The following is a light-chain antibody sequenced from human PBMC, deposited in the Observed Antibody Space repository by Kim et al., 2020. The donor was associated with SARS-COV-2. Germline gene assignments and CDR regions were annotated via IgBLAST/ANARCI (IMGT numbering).Light chain of an antibody. J-gene: IGLJ3*02. V-gene: IGLV2-14*03. CDR2: GVT. CDR3: FSHTNTDTGV. Sequence: GQSITISCSGTSSDVGGYDYVSWYQQHPDQAPKLIIYGVTKRPSGVSDRFSGSKSGNTASLTISGLQAEDEADYYCFSHTNTDTGVFGGGTQLTVL. CDR1: SSDVGGYDY.